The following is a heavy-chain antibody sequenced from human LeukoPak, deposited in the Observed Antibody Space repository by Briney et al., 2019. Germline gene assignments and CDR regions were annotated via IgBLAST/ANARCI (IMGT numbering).Heavy chain of an antibody. V-gene: IGHV3-7*01. CDR3: ARFRTWGDKAFDY. CDR2: IKEDGSQK. Sequence: GGSLRLSCAPSGFSFSTYWMSWVRQAPGKGLEWVANIKEDGSQKYYVDSVKGRFTIFRDNAKNSLYLQMNSLRAEDTAVYYCARFRTWGDKAFDYWGQGTLVTVSS. D-gene: IGHD2-21*02. J-gene: IGHJ4*02. CDR1: GFSFSTYW.